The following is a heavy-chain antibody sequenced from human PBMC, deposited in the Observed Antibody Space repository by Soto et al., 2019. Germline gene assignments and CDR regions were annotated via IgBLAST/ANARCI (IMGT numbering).Heavy chain of an antibody. CDR3: ARIPRNYDSSGYYSNYYYYYGMDV. J-gene: IGHJ6*02. D-gene: IGHD3-22*01. CDR2: IDWDDDK. V-gene: IGHV2-70*01. Sequence: XGPTLVNPTQTLSLTCTFSWFSLITSGMCVSWIRQPPGKALEWLALIDWDDDKYYSTSLKTRLTISKDTSKNQVVLTMTNMDPVDTATYYCARIPRNYDSSGYYSNYYYYYGMDVWGQGTTVTVSS. CDR1: WFSLITSGMC.